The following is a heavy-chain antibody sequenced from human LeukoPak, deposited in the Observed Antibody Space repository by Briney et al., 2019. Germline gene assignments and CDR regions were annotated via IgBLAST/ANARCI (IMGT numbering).Heavy chain of an antibody. CDR2: FDPEDGET. D-gene: IGHD6-13*01. V-gene: IGHV1-24*01. J-gene: IGHJ4*02. Sequence: ASVKVSCKVSGYTLTELSMHWVRQAPGKGLEGMGGFDPEDGETIYAQKFQGRVTMTEDTSTDTAYMELSSLRSEDTAVYYCATWYSSSWSPFDYWGQGTLVTVSS. CDR1: GYTLTELS. CDR3: ATWYSSSWSPFDY.